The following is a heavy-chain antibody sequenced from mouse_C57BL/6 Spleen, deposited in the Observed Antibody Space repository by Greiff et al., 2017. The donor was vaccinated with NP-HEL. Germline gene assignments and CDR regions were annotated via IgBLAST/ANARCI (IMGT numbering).Heavy chain of an antibody. Sequence: VQLQQSGPELVKPGASVKISCKASGYAFSSSWMNWVKQRPGKGLEWIGRIYPGDGATNYNGKFKGKATLTADKSSSTAYMQLSSLTSEDSAVYFCARWGGTGYFDVWGTGTTVTVSS. D-gene: IGHD3-3*01. CDR3: ARWGGTGYFDV. V-gene: IGHV1-82*01. J-gene: IGHJ1*03. CDR2: IYPGDGAT. CDR1: GYAFSSSW.